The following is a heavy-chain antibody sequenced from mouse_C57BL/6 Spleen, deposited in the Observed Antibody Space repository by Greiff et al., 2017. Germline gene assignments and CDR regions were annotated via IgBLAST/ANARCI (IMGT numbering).Heavy chain of an antibody. J-gene: IGHJ2*01. D-gene: IGHD4-1*01. V-gene: IGHV5-4*01. CDR3: ARGGLGRDYFDY. Sequence: EVQLVESGGGLVKPGGSLKLSCAASGFTFSSYAMSWVRQTPEKRLEWVATISDGGSYTYYPANVKGRFTISRDNAKNNLYLQMSHLKSEDTAMYYCARGGLGRDYFDYWGQGTTLTVSS. CDR2: ISDGGSYT. CDR1: GFTFSSYA.